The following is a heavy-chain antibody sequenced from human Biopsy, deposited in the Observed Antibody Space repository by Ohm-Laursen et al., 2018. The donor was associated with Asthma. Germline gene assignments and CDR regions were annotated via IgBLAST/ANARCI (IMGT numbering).Heavy chain of an antibody. Sequence: SLRLSCTATGTHFGSYNMHWARQAPGKGLEWVAVITFDGSTQHYGDSVKGRFTISRDNSKDMLFLQMNSLRAEDTAVYYCSRDTLGYYFDIWGRGTQVTVSS. V-gene: IGHV3-30-3*01. CDR3: SRDTLGYYFDI. J-gene: IGHJ4*02. D-gene: IGHD6-13*01. CDR1: GTHFGSYN. CDR2: ITFDGSTQ.